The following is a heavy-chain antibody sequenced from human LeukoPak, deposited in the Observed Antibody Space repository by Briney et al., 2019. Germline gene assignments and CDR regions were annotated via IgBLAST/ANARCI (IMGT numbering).Heavy chain of an antibody. CDR3: AREGYSSGWFRN. CDR1: GFTVSSNY. J-gene: IGHJ4*02. Sequence: GGSLRLSCAASGFTVSSNYMSWVRQAPGRGLEWVSVIYSGGSTHYADSVKGRFTISRDISKNTLYLQMNSLKADDTAVYYCAREGYSSGWFRNWGQGTLVTVSS. V-gene: IGHV3-53*01. CDR2: IYSGGST. D-gene: IGHD6-19*01.